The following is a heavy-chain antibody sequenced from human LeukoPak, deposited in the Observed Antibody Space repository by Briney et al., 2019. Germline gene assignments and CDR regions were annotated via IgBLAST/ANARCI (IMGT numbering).Heavy chain of an antibody. CDR3: ARHHDIVTHLNWFDP. Sequence: SVKVSRKASGGTFSSYAISWVRQAPGQGLEWMGRIIPILGIANYAQKFQGRVTITADESTSTAYMELSSLRSEDTAVYYCARHHDIVTHLNWFDPWGQGTLVTVSS. V-gene: IGHV1-69*04. D-gene: IGHD3-9*01. CDR2: IIPILGIA. CDR1: GGTFSSYA. J-gene: IGHJ5*02.